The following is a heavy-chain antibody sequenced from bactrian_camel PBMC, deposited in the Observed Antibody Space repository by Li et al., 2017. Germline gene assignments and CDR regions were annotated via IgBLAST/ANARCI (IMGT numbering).Heavy chain of an antibody. J-gene: IGHJ4*01. V-gene: IGHV3S53*01. CDR1: GQMLNRCG. D-gene: IGHD1*01. Sequence: HVQLVESGGGSVQAGGSLKLSCELSGQMLNRCGVAWYRQAPGQERELVARLSHDGGTAVYSDSVKDRFIISQNDKKTLVYLQMNSLKSEDTAVYYCAAGSGVYWDPSKCHYNDWGQGTQVTVS. CDR3: AAGSGVYWDPSKCHYND. CDR2: LSHDGGT.